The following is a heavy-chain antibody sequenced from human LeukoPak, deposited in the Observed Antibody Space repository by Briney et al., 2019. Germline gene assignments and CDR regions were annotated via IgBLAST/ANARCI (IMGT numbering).Heavy chain of an antibody. J-gene: IGHJ4*02. Sequence: GASVKVSCKASGYTFTSYGISWVRQAPGQGLDWMGWISAYNGNTNYAQKLQGRVTMTTDTSTTTAYMELSRLRSDDTAVYYCAIPDIVATLTVDYWGQGTLVTVSS. CDR2: ISAYNGNT. V-gene: IGHV1-18*01. CDR3: AIPDIVATLTVDY. D-gene: IGHD5-12*01. CDR1: GYTFTSYG.